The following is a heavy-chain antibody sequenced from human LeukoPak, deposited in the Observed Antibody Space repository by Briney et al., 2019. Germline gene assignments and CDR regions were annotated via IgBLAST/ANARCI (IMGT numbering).Heavy chain of an antibody. D-gene: IGHD6-19*01. CDR2: ISGSGGST. V-gene: IGHV3-23*01. CDR3: VKTIAVAGNFDS. J-gene: IGHJ4*02. Sequence: GGSLRLSCAASGFTFSSHAMSWVRQAPGKGLEWVSGISGSGGSTYYADSVKGRFTISRDNTKNTLYLQMSSLRAEDTAVYYCVKTIAVAGNFDSWGQGTLVTVSS. CDR1: GFTFSSHA.